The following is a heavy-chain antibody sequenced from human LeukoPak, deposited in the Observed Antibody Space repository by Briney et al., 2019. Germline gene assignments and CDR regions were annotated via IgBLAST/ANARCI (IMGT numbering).Heavy chain of an antibody. V-gene: IGHV3-11*03. D-gene: IGHD3-22*01. Sequence: GGSLRLSCAASGFTFSDYYMSWIRQAPGKGLEWVSYISSSSSYTNYADSVKGRFTISRDNAKNSLYLQMNSLRAEDTAVYYCARYHYSDSSGYYSNWFDPWGQGTLVTVSS. CDR3: ARYHYSDSSGYYSNWFDP. CDR1: GFTFSDYY. J-gene: IGHJ5*02. CDR2: ISSSSSYT.